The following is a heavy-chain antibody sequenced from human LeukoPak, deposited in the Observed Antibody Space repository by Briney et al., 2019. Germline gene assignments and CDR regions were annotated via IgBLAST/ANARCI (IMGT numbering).Heavy chain of an antibody. CDR2: ISSSSSTI. Sequence: GGSLRLSCAASGFTFSSYSMNWVRQAPGKGLEWVSYISSSSSTIYYADSVKGRFTISRGNSKNTLYLQMNSLRAEDTAVYYCARRSGIAVAGAFDYWGQGTLVTVSS. CDR3: ARRSGIAVAGAFDY. D-gene: IGHD6-19*01. J-gene: IGHJ4*02. CDR1: GFTFSSYS. V-gene: IGHV3-48*01.